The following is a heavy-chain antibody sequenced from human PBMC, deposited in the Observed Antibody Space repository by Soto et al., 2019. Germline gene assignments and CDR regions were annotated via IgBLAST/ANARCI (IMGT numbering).Heavy chain of an antibody. Sequence: EGSLRLSCAASGFTFSSYAMSWVRQAPGKGLEWVSAISGSGGSTYYADSVKGRFTISRDNSKNTLYLQMNSLRAEDTAVYYCAKDISHGPRDYYDSSGYPAPFDYWGQGTLVTVSS. V-gene: IGHV3-23*01. D-gene: IGHD3-22*01. CDR3: AKDISHGPRDYYDSSGYPAPFDY. CDR1: GFTFSSYA. CDR2: ISGSGGST. J-gene: IGHJ4*02.